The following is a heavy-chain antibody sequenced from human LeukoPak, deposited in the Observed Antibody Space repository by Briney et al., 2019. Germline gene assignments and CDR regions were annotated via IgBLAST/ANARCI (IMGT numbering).Heavy chain of an antibody. J-gene: IGHJ4*02. CDR2: TYYRSKWYD. CDR3: ARSSPNFDY. CDR1: GDSVSSNSAA. D-gene: IGHD2-2*01. V-gene: IGHV6-1*01. Sequence: SQTLSLTCAISGDSVSSNSAAWNWISQSPSRGLESLVRTYYRSKWYDGYAISVISRIAVNPDTSKNQFSLHLNSVTPEDTAVYYCARSSPNFDYWGQGTLVTVSS.